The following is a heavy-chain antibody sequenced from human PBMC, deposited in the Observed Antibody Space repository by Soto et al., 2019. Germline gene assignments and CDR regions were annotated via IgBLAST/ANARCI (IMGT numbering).Heavy chain of an antibody. D-gene: IGHD3-10*01. J-gene: IGHJ4*02. CDR3: ARDYYGSGSYLDY. CDR2: IWYDGSNK. CDR1: GFTFSSYG. V-gene: IGHV3-33*01. Sequence: QVQLVESGGGVVQPGRSLRLSCAASGFTFSSYGMHWVRQAPGKGLEWVAVIWYDGSNKYYADSVKGRFTISRDNSKNTLYLQMNSLRAEDTAVYYCARDYYGSGSYLDYWGQGTLVTVSS.